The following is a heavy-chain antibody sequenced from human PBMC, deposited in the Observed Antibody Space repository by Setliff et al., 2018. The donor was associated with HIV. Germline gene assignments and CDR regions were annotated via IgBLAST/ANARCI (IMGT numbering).Heavy chain of an antibody. V-gene: IGHV4-4*07. D-gene: IGHD6-19*01. J-gene: IGHJ4*02. CDR3: ATNLRGSGQAFEY. Sequence: SETLSLTCTVSGGSMRSYYWSWIRQAAGKGLEWIGRIYTSGNINYNPSLESRVSMSVDTSKNQLSLKLTSVTAADTAVYFCATNLRGSGQAFEYWGQGTLVTVSS. CDR2: IYTSGNI. CDR1: GGSMRSYY.